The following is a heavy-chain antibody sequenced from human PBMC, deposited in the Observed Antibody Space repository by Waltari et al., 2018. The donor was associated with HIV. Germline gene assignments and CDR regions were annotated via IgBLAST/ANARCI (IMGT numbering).Heavy chain of an antibody. D-gene: IGHD2-15*01. CDR3: TTEGLYCSGGTCYSRFDP. V-gene: IGHV1-24*01. J-gene: IGHJ5*02. CDR1: GYTLSELS. CDR2: FDPEQGKT. Sequence: QVPLVQSGAEVKKPGASVKVSCKVSGYTLSELSMHWVGQAPGKGLEWMGGFDPEQGKTIYAQNFQGRVTMTEDAATDTAYMELSSRGSEDTAVYYCTTEGLYCSGGTCYSRFDPWGQGTLVTVSS.